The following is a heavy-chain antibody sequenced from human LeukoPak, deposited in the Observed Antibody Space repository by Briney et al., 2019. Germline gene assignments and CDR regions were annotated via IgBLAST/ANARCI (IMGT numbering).Heavy chain of an antibody. Sequence: GGSLRLSCAASGFTFSSYWMSWVRQAPGRGLEWVANIKQDGSEKYYVDSVKGRFTISRDNAKNSLYLQMNSLRAEDTAVYYCARDLMGYYFDYWGQGTLVTVSS. CDR1: GFTFSSYW. CDR3: ARDLMGYYFDY. D-gene: IGHD2-8*01. V-gene: IGHV3-7*01. CDR2: IKQDGSEK. J-gene: IGHJ4*02.